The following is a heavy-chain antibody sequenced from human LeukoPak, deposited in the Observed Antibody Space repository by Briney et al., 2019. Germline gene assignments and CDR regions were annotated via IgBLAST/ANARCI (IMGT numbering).Heavy chain of an antibody. D-gene: IGHD6-19*01. V-gene: IGHV1-69*13. CDR2: IIPIFGTA. CDR3: ARVSSPYYYYMDV. CDR1: GCTFSSYA. J-gene: IGHJ6*03. Sequence: GASVKVSCKASGCTFSSYAISWMRQAPGQGLEWMGGIIPIFGTANYAQKFQGRVTITADESTSTAYMELSSLRSEDTAVYYCARVSSPYYYYMDVWGKGTTVTVSS.